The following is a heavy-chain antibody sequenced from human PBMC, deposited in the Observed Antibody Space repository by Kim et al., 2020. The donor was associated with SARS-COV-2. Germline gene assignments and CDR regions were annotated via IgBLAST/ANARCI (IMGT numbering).Heavy chain of an antibody. J-gene: IGHJ6*02. D-gene: IGHD3-3*01. CDR1: GYTFTSYG. V-gene: IGHV1-18*04. CDR3: ARAYYDFWSGYPSYYGMDV. Sequence: ASVKVSCKASGYTFTSYGISWVRQAPGQGLEWMGWIGAYNGNTNYAQKLQGRVTMTTDTSTSTAYMELRSLRSDVTAVYYCARAYYDFWSGYPSYYGMDVWGQGTTVTVSS. CDR2: IGAYNGNT.